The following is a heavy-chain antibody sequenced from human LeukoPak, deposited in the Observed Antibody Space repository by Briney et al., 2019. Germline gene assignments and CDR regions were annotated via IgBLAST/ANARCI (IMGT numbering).Heavy chain of an antibody. CDR3: ARAQAAAGPDY. J-gene: IGHJ4*02. CDR2: IYHSGST. D-gene: IGHD6-13*01. CDR1: GGSISNYY. Sequence: SETLSLTCTVSGGSISNYYWSWIRQPPGKGLEWIGYIYHSGSTYYNPSLKSRVTISVDRSKNQFSLKLSSVTAADTAVYYCARAQAAAGPDYWGQGTLVTVSS. V-gene: IGHV4-59*12.